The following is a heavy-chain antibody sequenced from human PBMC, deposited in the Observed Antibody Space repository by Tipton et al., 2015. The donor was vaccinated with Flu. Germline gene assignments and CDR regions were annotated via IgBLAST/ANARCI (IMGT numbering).Heavy chain of an antibody. D-gene: IGHD5-24*01. CDR3: AKADGTRWLQLDY. V-gene: IGHV3-9*01. J-gene: IGHJ4*02. CDR1: GFTFDDYA. Sequence: SLRLSCAASGFTFDDYAMHWVRQVPGKGPQWVSGISWDSGVIEYADSVKGRFTISRDNAKNSLYLEMNSLRPEDTAFYYCAKADGTRWLQLDYWGQGTLVTVSS. CDR2: ISWDSGVI.